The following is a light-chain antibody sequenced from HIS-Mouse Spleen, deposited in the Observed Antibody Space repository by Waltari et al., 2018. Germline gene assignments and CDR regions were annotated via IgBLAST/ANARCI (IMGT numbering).Light chain of an antibody. J-gene: IGKJ5*01. Sequence: AIRMTQSPSSFSASTGDRVTITCRASQGISSYLAWYQEKPGTAPKLLIYAASTLQSGVPSRFSGSGSGTDFTLTISCLQSEDFATYYCQQYYSYLPITFGQGTRLEIK. V-gene: IGKV1-8*01. CDR1: QGISSY. CDR2: AAS. CDR3: QQYYSYLPIT.